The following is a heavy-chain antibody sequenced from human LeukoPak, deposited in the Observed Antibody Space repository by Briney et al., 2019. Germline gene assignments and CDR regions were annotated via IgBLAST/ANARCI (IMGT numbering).Heavy chain of an antibody. CDR1: GDSLSSGSYS. CDR3: ARESVYDFWSGYHYFDY. CDR2: IYISGST. D-gene: IGHD3-3*01. V-gene: IGHV4-61*02. J-gene: IGHJ4*02. Sequence: SETLSLTCTVSGDSLSSGSYSWSWLRQPAGTGLEWIGRIYISGSTNYNSSLKSRVTISVDASKKQFSLKLSSVTAADTAVYYCARESVYDFWSGYHYFDYWGQGTLVTVSS.